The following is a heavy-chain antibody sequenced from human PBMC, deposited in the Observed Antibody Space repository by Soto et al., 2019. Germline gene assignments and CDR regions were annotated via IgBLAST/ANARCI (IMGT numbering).Heavy chain of an antibody. J-gene: IGHJ6*02. Sequence: GGSLRLSCAASGLTLSSYGIHWGRQAPGKGLEWVAVISYDGSNKYYADSVKGRFTISRDNSKNTLYLQMNSLRAEDTAVYYCAKEYNWGYYYYGMDVWGQGTTVTVSS. D-gene: IGHD1-20*01. CDR2: ISYDGSNK. CDR1: GLTLSSYG. CDR3: AKEYNWGYYYYGMDV. V-gene: IGHV3-30*18.